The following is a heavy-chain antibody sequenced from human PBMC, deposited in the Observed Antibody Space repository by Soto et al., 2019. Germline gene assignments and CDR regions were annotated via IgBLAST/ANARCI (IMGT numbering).Heavy chain of an antibody. CDR3: AREEGFRITMDRGRWFDP. V-gene: IGHV1-2*02. CDR1: GYTFTGYY. J-gene: IGHJ5*02. CDR2: VNPTSGDT. D-gene: IGHD3-10*01. Sequence: QIQLVQSGAEVKKPGASVKVSCRASGYTFTGYYLHWVRQAPGQGLEWMGCVNPTSGDTNYAQKFQDRVHMTRDRSITTVHMELSRLRSDDTAVYYCAREEGFRITMDRGRWFDPWAQGPLVTVSS.